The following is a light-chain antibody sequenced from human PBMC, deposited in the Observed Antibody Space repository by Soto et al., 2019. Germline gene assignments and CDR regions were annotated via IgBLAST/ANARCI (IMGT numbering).Light chain of an antibody. J-gene: IGKJ4*02. Sequence: EMVLTQSQGTLSLSPGERATLSCRASQSVSNDYVAWVQQKPGQAHRLLIYGVSYRATGIKDRFSGSGSGTDFTLKIRSMEAEDLAMYDCKKFSTYNTTVGRGTTVDIK. CDR1: QSVSNDY. CDR2: GVS. CDR3: KKFSTYNTT. V-gene: IGKV3-20*01.